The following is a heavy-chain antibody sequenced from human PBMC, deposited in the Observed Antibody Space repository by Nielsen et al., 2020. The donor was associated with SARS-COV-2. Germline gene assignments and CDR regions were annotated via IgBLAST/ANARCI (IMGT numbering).Heavy chain of an antibody. V-gene: IGHV3-7*01. CDR2: IKPDGSEK. CDR1: GLTFSSLW. CDR3: ARDWSRAFDV. Sequence: GGSLRLSCAASGLTFSSLWMSWVRQVPGKGLEWVADIKPDGSEKFYVDSVKGRFTISRDNAKNSMSLQMNSLRVEDTAVYYCARDWSRAFDVWGQGTMVTVSS. J-gene: IGHJ3*01.